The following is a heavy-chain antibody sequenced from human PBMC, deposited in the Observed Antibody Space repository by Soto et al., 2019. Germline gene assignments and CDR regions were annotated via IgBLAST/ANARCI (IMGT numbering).Heavy chain of an antibody. CDR3: ARDQALAPTVWGY. V-gene: IGHV4-59*12. Sequence: PSETLSLTCTVSSGSIGTYFWSWIRQPPGKGLEWIGYIYYSGTTNYDPSLRSRLTISLDTSKNQFFLRLVSVTAADTALYYCARDQALAPTVWGYWGQGIQVTVSS. J-gene: IGHJ4*02. CDR1: SGSIGTYF. D-gene: IGHD7-27*01. CDR2: IYYSGTT.